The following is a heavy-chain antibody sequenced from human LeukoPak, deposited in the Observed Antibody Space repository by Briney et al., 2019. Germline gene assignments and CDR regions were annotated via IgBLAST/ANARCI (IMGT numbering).Heavy chain of an antibody. CDR1: GFTFSNYG. J-gene: IGHJ6*02. V-gene: IGHV3-30*18. CDR3: AKDRGCSSTSCYGDYYGMDV. CDR2: ISYDGSKK. Sequence: GRSLRLSCADSGFTFSNYGIHWVRRAPGKGLEWVAVISYDGSKKFYADSGKGRFTISRDNSKNTLYLQMNSLRAEDTAVYYCAKDRGCSSTSCYGDYYGMDVWGQGTTVTVSS. D-gene: IGHD2-2*01.